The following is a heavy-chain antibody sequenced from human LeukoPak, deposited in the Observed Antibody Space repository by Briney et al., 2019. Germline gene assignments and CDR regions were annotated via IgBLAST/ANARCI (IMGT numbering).Heavy chain of an antibody. D-gene: IGHD5/OR15-5a*01. Sequence: ASVKVSCKASGYTFTSYYMHWVRQAPGQGLGWMGIINPSGGSTSYAQKFQGRVTMTRDTSTSTVYMELSSLRSEDTAVYYCAREEALPHGMDVWGQGTTVTVSS. CDR2: INPSGGST. V-gene: IGHV1-46*01. CDR1: GYTFTSYY. CDR3: AREEALPHGMDV. J-gene: IGHJ6*02.